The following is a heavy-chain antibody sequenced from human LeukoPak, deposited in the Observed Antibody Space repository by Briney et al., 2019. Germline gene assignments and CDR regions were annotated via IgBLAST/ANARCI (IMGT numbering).Heavy chain of an antibody. CDR1: GFTFSSYE. CDR3: ARSSVIVGGAIDY. Sequence: GGSLRLSCAASGFTFSSYEMNWVRQAPGKGLEWVSYISSSGSTIYYADSVKGRFTISRDNAKNSLYLQMNSLRAEDTAVHYCARSSVIVGGAIDYWGQGTLLTVSS. V-gene: IGHV3-48*03. CDR2: ISSSGSTI. D-gene: IGHD1-26*01. J-gene: IGHJ4*02.